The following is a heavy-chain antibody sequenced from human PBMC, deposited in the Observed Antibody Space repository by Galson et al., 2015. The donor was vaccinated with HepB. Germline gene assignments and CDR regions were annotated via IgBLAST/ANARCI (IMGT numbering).Heavy chain of an antibody. CDR2: IYPGDSDT. CDR3: ARHDSGDYVNWYFDL. J-gene: IGHJ2*01. Sequence: WMGIIYPGDSDTRYSPSFQGQVTISADKSISTAYLQWSSLKASDTAMYYCARHDSGDYVNWYFDLWGRGTLVTVSS. V-gene: IGHV5-51*01. D-gene: IGHD4-17*01.